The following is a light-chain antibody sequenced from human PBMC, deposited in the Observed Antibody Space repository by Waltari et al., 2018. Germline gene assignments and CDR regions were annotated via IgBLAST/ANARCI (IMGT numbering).Light chain of an antibody. CDR2: RND. Sequence: QSVLTQPPSASGTPGQRVTIPCSGISPNIGNHYVFWYQQLPGKAPKLLIYRNDQRPSGVPDRFSASKSVTSASLAIGGLRSEDEAIYHCAAWDNSLGRWVFGEGTKLTVL. CDR3: AAWDNSLGRWV. V-gene: IGLV1-47*01. J-gene: IGLJ3*02. CDR1: SPNIGNHY.